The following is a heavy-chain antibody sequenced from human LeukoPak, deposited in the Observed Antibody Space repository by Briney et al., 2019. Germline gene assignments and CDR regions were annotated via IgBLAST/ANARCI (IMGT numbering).Heavy chain of an antibody. D-gene: IGHD1-14*01. CDR2: INPSGGST. J-gene: IGHJ4*02. CDR3: ARAPELMYYFDY. V-gene: IGHV1-46*01. Sequence: ASVKVSCKASGYTFTSYYMHWVRQAPGQGLEWMGIINPSGGSTGYAQKFQGRVTMTRDMSTSTVYMELSSLRSEDTAVYYCARAPELMYYFDYWGQGTLVTVSS. CDR1: GYTFTSYY.